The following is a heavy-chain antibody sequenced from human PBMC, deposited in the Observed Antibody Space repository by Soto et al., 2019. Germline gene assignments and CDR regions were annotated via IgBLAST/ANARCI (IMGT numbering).Heavy chain of an antibody. CDR1: GFTFNSYA. J-gene: IGHJ4*02. Sequence: PGGSLRLSCAASGFTFNSYAMSWVRQAPGTGLEWVSTIIGSGGSTYYADSVKGRFSVSRDNSKNTLYLQMNSLRAEETAVYYCAKDRNYYDSSCYDHWGQGTLVTVSS. CDR3: AKDRNYYDSSCYDH. D-gene: IGHD3-22*01. V-gene: IGHV3-23*01. CDR2: IIGSGGST.